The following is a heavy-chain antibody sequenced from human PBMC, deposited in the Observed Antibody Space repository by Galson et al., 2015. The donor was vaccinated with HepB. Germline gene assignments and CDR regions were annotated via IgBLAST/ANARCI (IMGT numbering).Heavy chain of an antibody. D-gene: IGHD4-17*01. CDR1: GFTFSSYA. J-gene: IGHJ4*02. CDR3: ARDMQLGNSDYGDYEGPIDY. CDR2: ISYDGSNK. Sequence: SLRLSCAASGFTFSSYAMHWVRQAPGKGLEWVAVISYDGSNKYYADSVKGRFTISRDNSKNTLYLQMNSLRAEDTAVYYCARDMQLGNSDYGDYEGPIDYWGQGTLVTVSS. V-gene: IGHV3-30*04.